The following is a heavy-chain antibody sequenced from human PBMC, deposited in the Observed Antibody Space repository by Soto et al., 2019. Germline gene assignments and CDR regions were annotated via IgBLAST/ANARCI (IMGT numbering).Heavy chain of an antibody. V-gene: IGHV4-59*01. Sequence: SETLSLTCTVSGGSISSDYWSWIRQPPGKGLEWIGYIYYSGSTNYNPSLKSRVTISVDTSKNQFSLKLSSVTAADTAVYYCARGGYCSSSSCYVDWGEGTRV. CDR1: GGSISSDY. J-gene: IGHJ4*02. D-gene: IGHD2-2*01. CDR2: IYYSGST. CDR3: ARGGYCSSSSCYVD.